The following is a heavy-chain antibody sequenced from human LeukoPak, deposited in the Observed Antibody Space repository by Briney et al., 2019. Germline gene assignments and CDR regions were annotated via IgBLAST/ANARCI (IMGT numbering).Heavy chain of an antibody. D-gene: IGHD1-26*01. CDR1: GYTFTSYG. CDR3: ATVPVGGSYFIFDY. Sequence: ASVKVSCKTSGYTFTSYGMHWVRQAPGQRLEWMGWINGGNGDARYSQKFQGRVTMTEDTSTDTAYMELSSLRSEDTAVYYCATVPVGGSYFIFDYWGQGTLVTVSS. J-gene: IGHJ4*02. V-gene: IGHV1-3*01. CDR2: INGGNGDA.